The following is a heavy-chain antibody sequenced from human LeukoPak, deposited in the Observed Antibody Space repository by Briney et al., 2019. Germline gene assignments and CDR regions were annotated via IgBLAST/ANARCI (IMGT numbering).Heavy chain of an antibody. D-gene: IGHD3-9*01. CDR3: TRHQSIFGDAFDI. CDR1: GFTFSGSA. V-gene: IGHV3-73*01. CDR2: IRSKTDNYAT. J-gene: IGHJ3*02. Sequence: PGGSLRLSCAASGFTFSGSAIHWVRQASGKGLEWVGRIRSKTDNYATAYAASVKGRFTSSRDDSKNTAYLQMNSLKSEDTAVYYCTRHQSIFGDAFDIWGQGTMVTVSS.